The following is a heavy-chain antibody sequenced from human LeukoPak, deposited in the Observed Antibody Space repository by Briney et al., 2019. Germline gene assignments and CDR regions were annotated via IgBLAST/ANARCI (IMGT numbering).Heavy chain of an antibody. CDR2: IKQDGSEK. CDR1: GFTFSSYW. V-gene: IGHV3-7*03. CDR3: ARFSQVKTVTTGYYGMDV. J-gene: IGHJ6*02. Sequence: GGSLRLSCAASGFTFSSYWTSWVRQAPGKGLEWVANIKQDGSEKYYVDSVKGRFTISRDNAKNSLYLQMNSLRAEDTAVYYCARFSQVKTVTTGYYGMDVWGQGTTVTVSS. D-gene: IGHD4-17*01.